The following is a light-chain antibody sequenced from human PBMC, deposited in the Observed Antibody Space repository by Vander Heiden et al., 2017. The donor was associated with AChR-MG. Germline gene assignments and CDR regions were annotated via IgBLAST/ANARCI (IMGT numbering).Light chain of an antibody. CDR1: NIGSKN. J-gene: IGLJ3*02. V-gene: IGLV3-21*04. CDR3: QVWDGRAKLRV. CDR2: YDS. Sequence: SYVLTQPPSVSVAPGKTARITCGGNNIGSKNVHWYQQKPGQAPGLVIYYDSDRPSGIPERFSGSNSGDTATLTISRVEAGDEADYYCQVWDGRAKLRVFGGGTKLTVL.